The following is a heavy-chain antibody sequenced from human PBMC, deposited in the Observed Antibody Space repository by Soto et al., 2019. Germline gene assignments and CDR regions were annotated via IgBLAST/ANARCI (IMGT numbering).Heavy chain of an antibody. J-gene: IGHJ5*02. CDR1: GFTFDDYA. CDR3: AKDHSSSIAARDNWFDP. V-gene: IGHV3-9*01. D-gene: IGHD6-6*01. Sequence: EVQLVESGGGLVQPGRSLRLSCAASGFTFDDYAMHWVRQAPGKGLEWVSGISWTSGSIGYADSVKGRFTISRDNAKNSLYLQMNSLRAEDTALYYCAKDHSSSIAARDNWFDPWGQGTLVTVSS. CDR2: ISWTSGSI.